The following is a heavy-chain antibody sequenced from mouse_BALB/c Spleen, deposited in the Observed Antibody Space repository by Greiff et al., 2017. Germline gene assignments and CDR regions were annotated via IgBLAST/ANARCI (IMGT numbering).Heavy chain of an antibody. J-gene: IGHJ3*01. Sequence: EVKLQESGGGLVQPGGSLKLSCAASGFTFSSYGMSWVRQTPDKRLELVATINSNGGSTYYPDSVKGRFTISRDNAKNTLYLQMSSLKSEDTAMYYCAREDGNYSPWFAYWGQGTLVTVSA. CDR1: GFTFSSYG. CDR2: INSNGGST. D-gene: IGHD2-1*01. V-gene: IGHV5-6-3*01. CDR3: AREDGNYSPWFAY.